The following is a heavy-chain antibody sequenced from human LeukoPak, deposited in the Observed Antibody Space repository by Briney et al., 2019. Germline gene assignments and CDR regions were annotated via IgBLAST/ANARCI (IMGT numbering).Heavy chain of an antibody. V-gene: IGHV2-5*01. J-gene: IGHJ4*02. CDR1: GFSLSTSGVV. CDR3: AHKSVDTSIDY. Sequence: NQSGPTLVNPTQTLTLTCTFSGFSLSTSGVVVGWIRQPPGKALEWLAFIYGNDDKRYSPSLMSRLTITKDTSKNRVVLTMTNMDPVDTATYYCAHKSVDTSIDYWGQGTLVTVSS. CDR2: IYGNDDK. D-gene: IGHD5-18*01.